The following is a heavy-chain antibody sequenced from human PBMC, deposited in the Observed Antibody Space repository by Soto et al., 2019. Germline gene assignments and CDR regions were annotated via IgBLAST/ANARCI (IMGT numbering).Heavy chain of an antibody. CDR2: ISGSGGST. V-gene: IGHV3-23*01. Sequence: GGSLRLSCAASGFTFSSYAMSWVRQAPGKGLEWVSAISGSGGSTYYADSVKGRFTISRDNSKNTLYLQMNSLRAEDTAEYNCAKGGGNIVVVPAARLKYYYYYMDVWGKGTTVTVSS. D-gene: IGHD2-2*01. J-gene: IGHJ6*03. CDR3: AKGGGNIVVVPAARLKYYYYYMDV. CDR1: GFTFSSYA.